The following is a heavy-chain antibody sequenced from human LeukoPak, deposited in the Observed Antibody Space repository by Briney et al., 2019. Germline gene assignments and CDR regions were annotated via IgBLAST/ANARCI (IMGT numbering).Heavy chain of an antibody. CDR2: IWYDGSNK. CDR3: VPLTDGSVVQ. V-gene: IGHV3-33*01. CDR1: GFTFNSYD. J-gene: IGHJ4*02. Sequence: GGSLRLSCAASGFTFNSYDMHWIRQAPGKGLEWVALIWYDGSNKYYADSVKGRFTISRDNSKNTLNLQMNSLRVEDTAVYYCVPLTDGSVVQWGQGTLVTVSS. D-gene: IGHD3-10*01.